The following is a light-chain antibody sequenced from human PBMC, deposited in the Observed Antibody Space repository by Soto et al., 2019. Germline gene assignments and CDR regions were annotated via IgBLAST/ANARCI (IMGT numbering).Light chain of an antibody. CDR3: QQYGTSRT. CDR2: GAS. J-gene: IGKJ1*01. V-gene: IGKV3-20*01. CDR1: QSVTSSY. Sequence: EFVLTQSPGTLSLSPGERATLSCRANQSVTSSYLAWYQQKPGQAPRLLIYGASSRATGIPDRFSGSGSGTDFTLTISRLEPEDFAVYYCQQYGTSRTFGQGTKVEIE.